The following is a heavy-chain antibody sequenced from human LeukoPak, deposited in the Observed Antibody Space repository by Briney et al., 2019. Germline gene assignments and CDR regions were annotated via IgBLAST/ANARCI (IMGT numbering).Heavy chain of an antibody. CDR1: GFTFRNYV. CDR3: AREGYYGSGSPPSLYFDY. V-gene: IGHV3-30-3*01. Sequence: GGSLRLSCAASGFTFRNYVIHWVRQAPGKGLEWVAVTSYDLNAKLYADSVKGRFTISRDNSRSTLYLQMNSLRPEDTAIYYCAREGYYGSGSPPSLYFDYWGQGTLVTVSS. D-gene: IGHD3-10*01. CDR2: TSYDLNAK. J-gene: IGHJ4*02.